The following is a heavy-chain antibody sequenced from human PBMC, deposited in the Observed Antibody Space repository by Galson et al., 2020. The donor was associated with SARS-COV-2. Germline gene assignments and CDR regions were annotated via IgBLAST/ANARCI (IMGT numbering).Heavy chain of an antibody. J-gene: IGHJ6*02. Sequence: GESLKISCAASGFTFSSYGMHWVRQAPGKGLEWVAVIWYDGSNKYYADSVKGRFTIPRDNSKNTLYLQMNSLRAEDTAVYYCARDVRDYYYYGMDVWGQGTTVTVSS. V-gene: IGHV3-33*01. CDR1: GFTFSSYG. CDR2: IWYDGSNK. CDR3: ARDVRDYYYYGMDV.